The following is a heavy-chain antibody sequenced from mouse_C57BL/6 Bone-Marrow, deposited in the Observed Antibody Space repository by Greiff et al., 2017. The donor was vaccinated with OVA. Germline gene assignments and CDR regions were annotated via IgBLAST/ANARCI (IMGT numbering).Heavy chain of an antibody. Sequence: EVQGVESGGGLVQPKGSLKLSCAASGFSFNTYAMNWVRQAPGKGLEWVARIRSKSNNYATYYADSVKDRFTISRDDSESMLYLQMNNLKTEDTAMYYCVRHGRHYGLDYWGQGTTLTVSS. CDR1: GFSFNTYA. V-gene: IGHV10-1*01. CDR3: VRHGRHYGLDY. D-gene: IGHD1-1*01. CDR2: IRSKSNNYAT. J-gene: IGHJ2*01.